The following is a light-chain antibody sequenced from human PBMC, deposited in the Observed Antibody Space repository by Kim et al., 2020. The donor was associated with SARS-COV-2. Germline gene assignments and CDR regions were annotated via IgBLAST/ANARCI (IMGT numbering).Light chain of an antibody. CDR2: DAS. J-gene: IGKJ5*01. Sequence: EIVLTQSPATLSLSPGQRATLSCRASQGVSTYLAWYQHKPGQAPRLLIYDASSRATGIPARFSGSGSGTDFTLTISSLEPEDFAVYYCQQRSIWPVTFGQGTRLEIK. CDR1: QGVSTY. CDR3: QQRSIWPVT. V-gene: IGKV3-11*01.